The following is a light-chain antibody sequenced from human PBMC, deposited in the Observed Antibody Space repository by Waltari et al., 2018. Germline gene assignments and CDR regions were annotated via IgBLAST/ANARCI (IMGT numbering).Light chain of an antibody. J-gene: IGKJ2*01. Sequence: SASVGDRVTITCRASQSISSWLAWYQQKPGKAPKLLIYRASTLESGVPSRFSGSGSGTEFTLTISSLQPDDFATYYCQQYSSYCTFGQGTKLEIK. CDR1: QSISSW. CDR2: RAS. V-gene: IGKV1-5*03. CDR3: QQYSSYCT.